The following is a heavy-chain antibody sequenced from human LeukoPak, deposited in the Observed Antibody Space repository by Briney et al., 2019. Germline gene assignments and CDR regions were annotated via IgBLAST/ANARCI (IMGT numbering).Heavy chain of an antibody. D-gene: IGHD3-9*01. CDR2: IFYTGST. CDR3: ARHRGSLKTGYSPKNSLDV. J-gene: IGHJ3*01. Sequence: SETLSLTCSVSGASLSGSQYYWGWIRQPPGRPLQWIATIFYTGSTLYNPSLSSRVSLSVDTSKKQISLRLTSVTAADSALYYCARHRGSLKTGYSPKNSLDVWGQGTMVTVSS. V-gene: IGHV4-39*01. CDR1: GASLSGSQYY.